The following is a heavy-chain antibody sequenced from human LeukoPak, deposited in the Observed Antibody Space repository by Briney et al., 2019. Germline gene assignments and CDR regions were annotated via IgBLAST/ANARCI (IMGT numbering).Heavy chain of an antibody. J-gene: IGHJ4*02. V-gene: IGHV3-30*02. CDR1: GFTFSSYG. D-gene: IGHD3-9*01. CDR2: IRYDGSNK. Sequence: GGSMRLSCAASGFTFSSYGMHWVRQAPGKGLEWVAFIRYDGSNKYYADSVKGRFTISRDNSKNTLYLQINSLRAEDTAVYYGEDGIRYFDWPNSLDYWGQGTLVTVSS. CDR3: EDGIRYFDWPNSLDY.